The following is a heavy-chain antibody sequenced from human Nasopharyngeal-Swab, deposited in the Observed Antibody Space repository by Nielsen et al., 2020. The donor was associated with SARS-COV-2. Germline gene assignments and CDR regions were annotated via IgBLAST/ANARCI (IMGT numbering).Heavy chain of an antibody. CDR2: ISSSGSTI. J-gene: IGHJ3*02. D-gene: IGHD3-9*01. CDR1: GFSFSEYY. Sequence: AGSLSLSCAVSGFSFSEYYMSWIRQAPGKLLEWVSYISSSGSTIYYADSVKGRFTISRDNAKNSLYLQMNSLRAEDTAVYYCARESERYFDWRVAAFDIWGQGTMVTVSS. CDR3: ARESERYFDWRVAAFDI. V-gene: IGHV3-11*01.